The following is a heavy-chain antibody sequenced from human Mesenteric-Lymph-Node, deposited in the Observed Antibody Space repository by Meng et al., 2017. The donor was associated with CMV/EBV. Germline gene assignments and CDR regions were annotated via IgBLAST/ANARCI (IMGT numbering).Heavy chain of an antibody. CDR2: INHSGST. V-gene: IGHV4-34*01. CDR1: GGSFSGYY. CDR3: ARGTRGWRNYFDY. Sequence: TCAGYGGSFSGYYWSCIRQPPGKGLEWIGEINHSGSTNYNPSLKSRVTISVDTSKNQFSLKLSSVTAADTAVYYCARGTRGWRNYFDYWGQGTLVTVSS. J-gene: IGHJ4*02. D-gene: IGHD2-8*02.